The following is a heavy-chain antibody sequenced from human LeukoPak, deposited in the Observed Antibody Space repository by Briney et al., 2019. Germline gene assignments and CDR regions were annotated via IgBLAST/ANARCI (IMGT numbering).Heavy chain of an antibody. CDR2: LYWDDAE. CDR3: LYTATFDSSGYYMLDY. J-gene: IGHJ4*02. D-gene: IGHD3-22*01. V-gene: IGHV2-5*02. CDR1: GFSLTTLGVS. Sequence: SGPTLVKPTQTLTLTCTFSGFSLTTLGVSVGWVRQPPGKALEWLALLYWDDAERYSPSLKTRLTITKDTSKNQVVLTLTNMEPADTATYFCLYTATFDSSGYYMLDYWGQGTLVTVSS.